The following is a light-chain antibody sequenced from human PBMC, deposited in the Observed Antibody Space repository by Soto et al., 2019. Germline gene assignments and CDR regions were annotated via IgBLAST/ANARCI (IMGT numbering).Light chain of an antibody. CDR1: YTVGTN. CDR2: DTS. V-gene: IGKV3-15*01. J-gene: IGKJ1*01. CDR3: QQYSNAFRT. Sequence: TVLTRSPGTLSLCKMERGTLSFWASYTVGTNLAWYQQKPAQAPTLLIYDTSTRASGVPARFSGSGSGTEFTLTIRCLQTKDSAVYHCQQYSNAFRTFDQGTKVDIK.